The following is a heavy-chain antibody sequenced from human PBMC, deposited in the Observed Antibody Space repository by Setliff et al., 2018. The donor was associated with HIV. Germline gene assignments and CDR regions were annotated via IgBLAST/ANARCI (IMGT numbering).Heavy chain of an antibody. CDR1: GFTFSSYS. CDR3: ARAGRYGAETDY. V-gene: IGHV3-21*01. CDR2: ISSSSSYI. J-gene: IGHJ4*02. D-gene: IGHD5-12*01. Sequence: GGSLRLSCAASGFTFSSYSMNWVRQAPGKGLEWVSSISSSSSYIYYADSVKGRFTISRDNAKNSLYLQMNSLRAEDTAVYYCARAGRYGAETDYWGQGTLVTVSS.